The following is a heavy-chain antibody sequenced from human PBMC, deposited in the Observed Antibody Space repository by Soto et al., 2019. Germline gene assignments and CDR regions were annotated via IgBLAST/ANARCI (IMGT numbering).Heavy chain of an antibody. CDR1: GYTFTSYG. Sequence: QVQLVQSGAEVKKPGASVKVSCKASGYTFTSYGISWVRQAPGQGLEWMGWISAYNGNTNYAQKLQGRVTMTTDTSTSTAYMELRSLRSDDTAVYYCVRDAITYYYDSSGYSYYYGMDVWGQGTTVTVSS. CDR3: VRDAITYYYDSSGYSYYYGMDV. D-gene: IGHD3-22*01. V-gene: IGHV1-18*01. J-gene: IGHJ6*02. CDR2: ISAYNGNT.